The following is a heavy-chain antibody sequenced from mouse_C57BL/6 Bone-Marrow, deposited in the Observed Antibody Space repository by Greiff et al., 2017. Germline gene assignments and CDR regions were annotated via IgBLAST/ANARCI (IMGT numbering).Heavy chain of an antibody. CDR1: GYTFTSYG. D-gene: IGHD1-1*01. CDR2: IYPRSGNT. Sequence: VQLQQSGAELARPGASVKLSCKASGYTFTSYGISWVKQRTGQGLEWIGEIYPRSGNTYYNEKFKGKATLTADKSSSTAYMALRSLTSEDSAVYFCAPFMTTRWYFDVWGTGTTVTVSS. CDR3: APFMTTRWYFDV. V-gene: IGHV1-81*01. J-gene: IGHJ1*03.